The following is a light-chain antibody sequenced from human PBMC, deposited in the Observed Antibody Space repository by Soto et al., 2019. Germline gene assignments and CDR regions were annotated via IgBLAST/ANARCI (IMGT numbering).Light chain of an antibody. V-gene: IGKV1-39*01. CDR3: QHSYYLPPT. CDR2: ATS. Sequence: DIQMTQSPSSLSASVGDRVTITCRASQTISSFLNWYLQKPGKAPKLLIYATSILQSGVPSRFSGSASGTDFTHTISSLQPEDFGTYYCQHSYYLPPTFVQGTKVDIK. J-gene: IGKJ1*01. CDR1: QTISSF.